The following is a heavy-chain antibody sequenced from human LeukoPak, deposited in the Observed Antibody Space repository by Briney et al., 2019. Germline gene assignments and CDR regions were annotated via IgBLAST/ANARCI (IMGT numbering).Heavy chain of an antibody. J-gene: IGHJ4*02. CDR2: IYYSGST. Sequence: SETLSLTCTVSGGSISSSSYYWGWIRQPPGKGLEWIGSIYYSGSTYHNSSLKSRVTISVDTSKNQFSLKLSPVTAADTAVYYCARVLLYSYGYIDYWGQGTLVTVSS. D-gene: IGHD5-18*01. CDR3: ARVLLYSYGYIDY. V-gene: IGHV4-39*07. CDR1: GGSISSSSYY.